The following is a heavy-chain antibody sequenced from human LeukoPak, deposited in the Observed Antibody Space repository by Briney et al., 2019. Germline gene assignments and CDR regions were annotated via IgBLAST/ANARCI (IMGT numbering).Heavy chain of an antibody. D-gene: IGHD5-24*01. CDR3: ATSRDGYRLDY. CDR2: IYPGDSDT. Sequence: GASLQISSKGSGYSFTSYWIGWVRRLPGKGLEWMGIIYPGDSDTRYSPSFQGQVTISADKSISTAYLQWSSLKASDTAMYYCATSRDGYRLDYWGQGTLVSVSS. CDR1: GYSFTSYW. J-gene: IGHJ4*02. V-gene: IGHV5-51*01.